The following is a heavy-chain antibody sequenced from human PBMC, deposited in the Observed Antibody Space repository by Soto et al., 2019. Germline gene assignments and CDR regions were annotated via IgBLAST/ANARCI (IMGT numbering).Heavy chain of an antibody. Sequence: EVQLLESGGGLVQPGWSLRLSCAASGFTFSSYAISWVRQAPGKGLEWVSAISGSGGSTYYSDSVKGRFHISRYNSENTLYLQMNSLRAEDTSVYDCAKDEYYDISTGSDYLGQETLVTVSS. D-gene: IGHD3-9*01. V-gene: IGHV3-23*01. CDR3: AKDEYYDISTGSDY. J-gene: IGHJ4*02. CDR1: GFTFSSYA. CDR2: ISGSGGST.